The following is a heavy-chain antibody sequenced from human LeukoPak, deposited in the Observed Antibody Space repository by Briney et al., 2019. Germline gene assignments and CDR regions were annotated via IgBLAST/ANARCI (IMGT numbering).Heavy chain of an antibody. D-gene: IGHD6-19*01. Sequence: GGPLRLPCAASGFTFRSYDMPGAPQATGKGLEWVPGIGTAGDTYYAGSVKGRFTISRENAKNSLYLQMNSLTAGDTAVYYCAGAGSETQWRAFDFWGQGALVTVFS. V-gene: IGHV3-13*01. CDR2: IGTAGDT. CDR1: GFTFRSYD. CDR3: AGAGSETQWRAFDF. J-gene: IGHJ4*02.